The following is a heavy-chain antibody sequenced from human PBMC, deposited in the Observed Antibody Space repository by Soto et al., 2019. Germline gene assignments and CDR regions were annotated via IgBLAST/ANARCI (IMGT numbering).Heavy chain of an antibody. CDR2: MYGSGST. CDR3: ARGGHTTKVDY. Sequence: QVQLQESGPGLVKPSQTLSLTCTVSGGSFSSAGYCWSWIRQHPGEGLEWIGFMYGSGSTSYNPSLKSRVTISVDTSTNQFSLELRSVTAADTAVYYCARGGHTTKVDYWGQGTLVTVSS. D-gene: IGHD4-17*01. CDR1: GGSFSSAGYC. J-gene: IGHJ4*02. V-gene: IGHV4-31*03.